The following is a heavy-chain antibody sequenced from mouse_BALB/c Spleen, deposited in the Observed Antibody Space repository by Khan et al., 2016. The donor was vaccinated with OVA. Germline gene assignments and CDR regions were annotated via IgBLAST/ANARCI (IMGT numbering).Heavy chain of an antibody. V-gene: IGHV3-2*02. J-gene: IGHJ2*01. CDR1: GYSITSGYA. CDR2: ISYSGGT. Sequence: VQLKESGPGLVKPSQSLSLTCTVTGYSITSGYAWNWIRQFPGNKLEWMGYISYSGGTSYNPSLKSRISITRDTSKNQFFLQLNSVTTEDTATDYWARGNYYGYYVDYWGQGTTLTVSS. D-gene: IGHD1-1*01. CDR3: ARGNYYGYYVDY.